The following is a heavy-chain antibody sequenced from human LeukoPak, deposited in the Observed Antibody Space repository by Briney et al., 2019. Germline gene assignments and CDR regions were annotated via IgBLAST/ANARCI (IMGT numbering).Heavy chain of an antibody. CDR3: ARDSGFKVDY. V-gene: IGHV3-7*03. CDR2: IKQDGSEK. J-gene: IGHJ4*02. CDR1: GFRFSGFW. D-gene: IGHD6-25*01. Sequence: GGSLRLSCPASGFRFSGFWMSWVRQAPGKGLEWVANIKQDGSEKYYVDSVKGRFTISRDNAKNSLYLQINSLRAEDTAVYYCARDSGFKVDYWGQGILVIVSS.